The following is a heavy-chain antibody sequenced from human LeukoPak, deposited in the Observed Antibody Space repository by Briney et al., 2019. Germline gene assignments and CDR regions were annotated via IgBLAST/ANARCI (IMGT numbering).Heavy chain of an antibody. CDR2: INSDGDIT. V-gene: IGHV3-74*01. CDR3: VRESSGNF. D-gene: IGHD1-26*01. J-gene: IGHJ4*02. CDR1: GFTSSYYW. Sequence: GGSLTLSCAASGFTSSYYWMHWVRQAPGKGLVWVSRINSDGDITDYADSVKGRFTISRDNAKNMVYLQLNSLRAEDTAVYYCVRESSGNFWGQGTLVTVSS.